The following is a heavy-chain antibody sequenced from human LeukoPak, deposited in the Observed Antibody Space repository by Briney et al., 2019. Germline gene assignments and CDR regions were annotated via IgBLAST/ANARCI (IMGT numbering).Heavy chain of an antibody. J-gene: IGHJ3*01. CDR2: IRVGDVT. CDR1: GFAVSNKF. D-gene: IGHD3-16*01. V-gene: IGHV3-53*01. CDR3: AREDNGGATDDGFDV. Sequence: GGSLRLSCAASGFAVSNKFMYWVRQAPGKGLEWVSVIRVGDVTHYADSVKGRFTTSRDTSKNTVYLQMESLRVEDTAVYYCAREDNGGATDDGFDVWGHGQWSSSLQ.